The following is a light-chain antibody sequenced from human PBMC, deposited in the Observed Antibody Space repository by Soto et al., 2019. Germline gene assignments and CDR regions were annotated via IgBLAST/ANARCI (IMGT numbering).Light chain of an antibody. CDR2: AAS. J-gene: IGKJ2*01. Sequence: PGERATLSCWASQSVSSSYLGWYQQKPGQAPRLLIYAASSRAIDIPDRFSGSGSGTEFTLTISGLEPEDFAVYYCQHNNTFGQGTKLEIK. V-gene: IGKV3-20*01. CDR1: QSVSSSY. CDR3: QHNNT.